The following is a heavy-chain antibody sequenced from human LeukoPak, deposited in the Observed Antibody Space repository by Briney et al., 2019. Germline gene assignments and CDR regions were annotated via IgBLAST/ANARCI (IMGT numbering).Heavy chain of an antibody. Sequence: SETLSLTCTVSGGSISSSSYYWGWIRQPPGKGVEWIGSIYYSVSTYYNPSLKSRVTISVDTSKNQFSLKLSSVTAADTAVYYCASVVGGYSYGWSIDYWGQGTLVTVTS. CDR3: ASVVGGYSYGWSIDY. CDR1: GGSISSSSYY. CDR2: IYYSVST. D-gene: IGHD5-18*01. J-gene: IGHJ4*02. V-gene: IGHV4-39*07.